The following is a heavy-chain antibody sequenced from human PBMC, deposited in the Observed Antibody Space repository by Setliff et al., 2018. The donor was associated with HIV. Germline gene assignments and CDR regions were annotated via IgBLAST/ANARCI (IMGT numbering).Heavy chain of an antibody. D-gene: IGHD3-10*01. CDR2: IYTSGST. CDR3: ARARITMIGGRLEPYAFDR. CDR1: GGSVSSGSYY. Sequence: SETLSLTCTVSGGSVSSGSYYWNWIRQPAGKGLEWIGRIYTSGSTNYNPSLKSRVTISVDASKNQLSLKLRSVTAADTAVYYCARARITMIGGRLEPYAFDRWGQGTEVTVSS. V-gene: IGHV4-61*02. J-gene: IGHJ3*01.